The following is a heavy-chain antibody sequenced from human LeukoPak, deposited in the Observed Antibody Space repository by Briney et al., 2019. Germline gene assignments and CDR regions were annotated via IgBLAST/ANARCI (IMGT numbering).Heavy chain of an antibody. CDR3: AGGATYCSSTSCYAGWFDP. D-gene: IGHD2-2*01. CDR1: GGTFSSYA. CDR2: SSPIFGTA. Sequence: ASVKVSCKASGGTFSSYAISWVRQAPGQGLEWMGGSSPIFGTANYAQKFQGRVTITADESTSTAYMELSSLRSEDTAVYYCAGGATYCSSTSCYAGWFDPWGQGTLVTVSS. V-gene: IGHV1-69*13. J-gene: IGHJ5*02.